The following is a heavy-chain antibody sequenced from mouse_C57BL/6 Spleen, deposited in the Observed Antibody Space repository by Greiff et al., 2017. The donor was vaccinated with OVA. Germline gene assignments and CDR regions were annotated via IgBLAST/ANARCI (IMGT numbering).Heavy chain of an antibody. D-gene: IGHD2-4*01. J-gene: IGHJ2*01. V-gene: IGHV1-55*01. CDR3: ARLGLYYDYDGLGRGFFDY. Sequence: QVHVKQPGAELVKPGASVKMSCKASGYTFTSYWITWVKQRPGQGLEWIGDIYPGSGSTNYNEKFKSKATLTVDTSSSTAYMQLSSLTSEDSAVYYCARLGLYYDYDGLGRGFFDYWGQGTTLTVSS. CDR1: GYTFTSYW. CDR2: IYPGSGST.